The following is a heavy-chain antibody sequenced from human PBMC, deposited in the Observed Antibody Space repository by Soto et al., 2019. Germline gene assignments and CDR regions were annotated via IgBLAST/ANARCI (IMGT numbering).Heavy chain of an antibody. CDR3: ARVASYSSSWYGPYYYYGMDV. V-gene: IGHV1-18*04. CDR2: ISAYNGNT. D-gene: IGHD6-13*01. J-gene: IGHJ6*02. Sequence: GASVKVSCKASGYTFTIYGISCVLQSPLQWLDWMGWISAYNGNTNYAQKLQGRVTMTTDTSTSTAYMELRSLRSDDTAVYYCARVASYSSSWYGPYYYYGMDVWGQGTTVTVSS. CDR1: GYTFTIYG.